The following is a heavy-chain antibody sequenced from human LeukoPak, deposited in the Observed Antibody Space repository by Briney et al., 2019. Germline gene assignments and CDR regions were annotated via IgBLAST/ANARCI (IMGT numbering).Heavy chain of an antibody. V-gene: IGHV3-30-3*01. CDR2: ISYDGSNK. Sequence: PGGSLRLSCAASGFTFSSYAMHWVRQAPGKGLEWVAVISYDGSNKYYADSVRGRFTISRDNAKDTLYLQINSLRAEDTAVYYCVRGITGMYYYDPWGQGTLVTVSS. CDR3: VRGITGMYYYDP. J-gene: IGHJ5*02. CDR1: GFTFSSYA. D-gene: IGHD3-10*01.